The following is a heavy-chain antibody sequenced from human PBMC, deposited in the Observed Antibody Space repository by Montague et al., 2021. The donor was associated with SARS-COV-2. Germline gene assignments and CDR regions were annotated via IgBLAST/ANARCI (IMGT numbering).Heavy chain of an antibody. V-gene: IGHV4-39*01. Sequence: SETLSLTCTGSGGSISSSSYYWGWIRQPPGKGLEWIGSIYYSGSTYYNPSLKSRVTISVDTSKNQFSLKLSSVTAADTAVYYCARHPRGYYDYVWGSPSYYFDYWGQGTLVTVSS. CDR3: ARHPRGYYDYVWGSPSYYFDY. J-gene: IGHJ4*02. D-gene: IGHD3-16*01. CDR2: IYYSGST. CDR1: GGSISSSSYY.